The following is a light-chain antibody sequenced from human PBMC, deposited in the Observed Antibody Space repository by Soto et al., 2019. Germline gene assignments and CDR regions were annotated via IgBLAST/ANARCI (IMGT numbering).Light chain of an antibody. CDR1: SSDIGAYDY. J-gene: IGLJ1*01. CDR3: FSFTTTRTQV. Sequence: QSALTQPASLSGSPGQSITISCTGTSSDIGAYDYVSWFQQHPGKAPKLMISEVNNRPSGVSNRFSGSKSGNTAYLTISGLQVEDEAEYFCFSFTTTRTQVFGTGTKLTVL. CDR2: EVN. V-gene: IGLV2-14*01.